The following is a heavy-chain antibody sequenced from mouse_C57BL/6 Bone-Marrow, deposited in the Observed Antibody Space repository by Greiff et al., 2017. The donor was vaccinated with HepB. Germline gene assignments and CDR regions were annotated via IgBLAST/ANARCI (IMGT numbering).Heavy chain of an antibody. CDR1: GYTFTSYW. V-gene: IGHV1-53*01. D-gene: IGHD4-1*01. J-gene: IGHJ1*03. Sequence: QVHVKQPGTELVKPGASVKLSCKASGYTFTSYWMHWVKQRPGQGLEWIGNINPSNGGTNYNEKFKSKATLTVDKSSSTAYMQLSSLTSEDSAVYYCARWDGPPYWYFDVWGTGTTVTVSS. CDR3: ARWDGPPYWYFDV. CDR2: INPSNGGT.